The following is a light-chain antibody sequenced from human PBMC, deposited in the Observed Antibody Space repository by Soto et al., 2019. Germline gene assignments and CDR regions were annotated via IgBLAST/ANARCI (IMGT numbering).Light chain of an antibody. J-gene: IGKJ1*01. V-gene: IGKV1-5*03. CDR1: ERIGSW. CDR2: EAS. CDR3: QQFNTFSAT. Sequence: GDTVTITFRASERIGSWLAWYQQKPGRAPKLLIYEASTLESGVPSRFSGSGSGTEFTLSIISLQPDDFATYYCQQFNTFSATFGQGTKVDIK.